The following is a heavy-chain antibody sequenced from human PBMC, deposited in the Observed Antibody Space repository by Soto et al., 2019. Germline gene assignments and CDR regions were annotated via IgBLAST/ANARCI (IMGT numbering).Heavy chain of an antibody. D-gene: IGHD1-1*01. V-gene: IGHV3-33*01. J-gene: IGHJ4*02. Sequence: QVQLVESGGGVVQPGRSLRLSCAASGFTFSSNAMHWVRQAPGKGLEWVAFIYPDGRYESYADSVKGRFTISRDNSKNTLSLQMNSLRVDDTGVYYCARDLGLGYNSTFASWGQGTLVTVS. CDR1: GFTFSSNA. CDR3: ARDLGLGYNSTFAS. CDR2: IYPDGRYE.